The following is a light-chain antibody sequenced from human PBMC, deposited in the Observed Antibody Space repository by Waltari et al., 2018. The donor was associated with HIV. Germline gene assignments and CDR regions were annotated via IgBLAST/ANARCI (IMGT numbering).Light chain of an antibody. J-gene: IGLJ2*01. CDR2: SNN. Sequence: QSVLTQPPSASGTPGQRVTISCSGCSSNIGSNTLNWYQQLPGTAPKLLIYSNNQRPSGVPDRFSGSKSGTSASLAISGLQSEDEADYYCAAWDDSLNGPVFGGGTKLTVL. CDR1: SSNIGSNT. CDR3: AAWDDSLNGPV. V-gene: IGLV1-44*01.